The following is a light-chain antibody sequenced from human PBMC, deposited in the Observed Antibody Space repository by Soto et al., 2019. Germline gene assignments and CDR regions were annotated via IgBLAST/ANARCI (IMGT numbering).Light chain of an antibody. V-gene: IGKV1-27*01. CDR1: QGINNF. CDR2: GVS. CDR3: QKYDSAPLT. J-gene: IGKJ4*01. Sequence: DIQMTQSPSSLSASVGDRVIITCRASQGINNFLAWYQQKPGKAPELLIYGVSTLRSGVPSRFSGSGSGTDFTLAISSLQPEDGATEYCQKYDSAPLTFGGGTKVEIK.